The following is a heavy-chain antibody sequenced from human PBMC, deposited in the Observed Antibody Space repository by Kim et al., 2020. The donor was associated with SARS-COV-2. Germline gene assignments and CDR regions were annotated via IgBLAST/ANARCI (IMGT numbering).Heavy chain of an antibody. Sequence: SETLSLTCTVSGGSISSSSYYWGWIRQPPGKGLEWIGSIYYSGSTYYNPSLKSRVTISVDTSKNQFSLKLSSVTAADTAVYYCARRTGIAAAGHFDYWG. CDR2: IYYSGST. CDR1: GGSISSSSYY. CDR3: ARRTGIAAAGHFDY. D-gene: IGHD6-13*01. V-gene: IGHV4-39*01. J-gene: IGHJ4*01.